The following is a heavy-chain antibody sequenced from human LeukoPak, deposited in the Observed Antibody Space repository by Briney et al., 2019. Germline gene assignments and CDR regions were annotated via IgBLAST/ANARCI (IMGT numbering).Heavy chain of an antibody. CDR1: GGSISSYY. CDR2: IYYSGST. D-gene: IGHD2-15*01. CDR3: SREYCGGGRCYSPDY. Sequence: SETLSLTCTVSGGSISSYYWSWIRQPPGKGLEWIGYIYYSGSTNYNPSLKSRVTISVDTSKNQFSLKLSSVTAADTAVYYCSREYCGGGRCYSPDYWGQGTLVTVS. V-gene: IGHV4-59*01. J-gene: IGHJ4*02.